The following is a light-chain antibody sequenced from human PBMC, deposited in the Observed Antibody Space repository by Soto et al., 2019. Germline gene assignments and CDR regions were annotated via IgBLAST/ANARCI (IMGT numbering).Light chain of an antibody. CDR1: QSVGSSD. J-gene: IGKJ2*02. V-gene: IGKV3-20*01. CDR3: QQYGSSPGT. Sequence: EIVLTQSPGTLSLSPGERATLSCRSIQSVGSSDLARYQQKPGQSPRLLIYGASSRATGIPDRFSGSGSGTDFTLTISRLEPEDFAVYYCQQYGSSPGTFGQGTKVXI. CDR2: GAS.